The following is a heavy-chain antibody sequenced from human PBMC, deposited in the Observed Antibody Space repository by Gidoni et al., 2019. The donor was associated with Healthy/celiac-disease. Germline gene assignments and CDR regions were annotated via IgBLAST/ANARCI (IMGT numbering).Heavy chain of an antibody. J-gene: IGHJ5*02. D-gene: IGHD3-3*01. CDR3: ARDRRFLEWLLHRGGWFDP. CDR2: IKQDGSEK. CDR1: GFTVSSYW. Sequence: EVQLVESGGGLVQPGGSLRLSCAASGFTVSSYWMRWVRQSPGKGLECVANIKQDGSEKYYVDSVKGRFTISRDNAKNSLYLQMNSLRAEDTAVYYCARDRRFLEWLLHRGGWFDPWGQGTLVTVSS. V-gene: IGHV3-7*03.